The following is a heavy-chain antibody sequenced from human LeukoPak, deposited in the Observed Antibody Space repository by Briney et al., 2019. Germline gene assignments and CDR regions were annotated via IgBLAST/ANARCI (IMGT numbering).Heavy chain of an antibody. J-gene: IGHJ4*02. CDR3: ARGATMSDFDY. V-gene: IGHV1-69*06. CDR2: IIPIFGTA. Sequence: ASVKVSCKASGGSFSNYAISWVRQAPGQGLEWMGGIIPIFGTANYAQKFRGRVTITADKSTRTAYMELSSLRSEDTAVYYCARGATMSDFDYWGQGTLVTVSS. D-gene: IGHD5-12*01. CDR1: GGSFSNYA.